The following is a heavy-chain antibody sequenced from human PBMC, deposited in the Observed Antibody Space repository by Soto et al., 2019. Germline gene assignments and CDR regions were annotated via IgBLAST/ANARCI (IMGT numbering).Heavy chain of an antibody. V-gene: IGHV3-15*02. CDR2: ISTSGYGDIT. CDR3: TTRLA. Sequence: EVQLVESGGTLVKPGGSLRISCAASGFALSDAWMSWVRQAPGRGLEWVGRISTSGYGDITHYSAPVKDRFTVSRDDSKNTLYLQMDSLKPEDTGMYYCTTRLAGGQGTRVTVSS. J-gene: IGHJ4*02. CDR1: GFALSDAW.